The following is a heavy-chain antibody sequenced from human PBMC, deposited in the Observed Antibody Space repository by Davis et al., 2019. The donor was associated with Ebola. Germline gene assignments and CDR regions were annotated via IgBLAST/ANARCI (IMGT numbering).Heavy chain of an antibody. Sequence: ASVKVSCKASGYTFTGYYMYWVRQAPGQGLEWMGWINPNSGGTNYAQKFQGWVTMTRDTSISTAYMELSRLRSDDTAVYYCARVGHCSSTSCYSTDAFDIWGQGTMVTVSS. J-gene: IGHJ3*02. CDR1: GYTFTGYY. V-gene: IGHV1-2*04. D-gene: IGHD2-2*02. CDR2: INPNSGGT. CDR3: ARVGHCSSTSCYSTDAFDI.